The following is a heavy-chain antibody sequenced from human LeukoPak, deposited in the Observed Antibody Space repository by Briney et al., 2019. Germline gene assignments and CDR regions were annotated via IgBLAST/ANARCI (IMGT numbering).Heavy chain of an antibody. CDR1: GYTFTSYG. Sequence: ASVKVSCKASGYTFTSYGISWVRQAPGQGLEWMGWISAYNGNTNYAQKFQGRVTMTRDTSTSTVYMELSSLRSEDTAVYYCARGIRGVLLYYFDYWGQGTLVTVSS. CDR3: ARGIRGVLLYYFDY. J-gene: IGHJ4*02. V-gene: IGHV1-18*01. CDR2: ISAYNGNT. D-gene: IGHD3-10*01.